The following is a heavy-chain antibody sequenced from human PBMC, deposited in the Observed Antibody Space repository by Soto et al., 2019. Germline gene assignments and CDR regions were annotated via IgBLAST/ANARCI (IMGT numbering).Heavy chain of an antibody. D-gene: IGHD1-1*01. Sequence: EVQLVESGGGLVQPGGSLRLSCAASGFIFGSYWMHWLRQAPGKGLVWVSRINTEGSGTAYADSVKGRFTISRDNAKNTLYLKMNSLRAEDTAVYYCARDRSWNDAFDIWGQGTVVTVSS. CDR1: GFIFGSYW. CDR3: ARDRSWNDAFDI. V-gene: IGHV3-74*01. CDR2: INTEGSGT. J-gene: IGHJ3*02.